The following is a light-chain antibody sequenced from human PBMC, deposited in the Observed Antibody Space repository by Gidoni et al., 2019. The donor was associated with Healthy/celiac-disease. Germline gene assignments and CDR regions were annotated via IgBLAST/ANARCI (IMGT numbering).Light chain of an antibody. V-gene: IGKV3-11*01. CDR2: DAS. CDR1: QSVSSY. CDR3: QQRSNWPL. Sequence: ELVLTQSPATLSLSPGDRATLSCRASQSVSSYLAWYQQKPGPAPRLLIYDASNRATGIPARFSGSGSGTDFTLTISSLEPEDFAVYYCQQRSNWPLFGPGTKVDIK. J-gene: IGKJ3*01.